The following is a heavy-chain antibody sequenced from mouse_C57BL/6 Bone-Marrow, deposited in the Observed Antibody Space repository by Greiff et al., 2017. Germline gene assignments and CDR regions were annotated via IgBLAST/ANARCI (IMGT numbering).Heavy chain of an antibody. J-gene: IGHJ4*01. V-gene: IGHV1-81*01. Sequence: QVQLQQSGAELARPGASVKLSCKASGYTFSSYGISWVKQRTGQGLEWIGEIYPRSGNTYYNEKFKGKATLTADKSSSTAYMELRSLTSEDSAVYFCARLGVYAMDYWGQGTSVTVSS. CDR1: GYTFSSYG. CDR3: ARLGVYAMDY. CDR2: IYPRSGNT.